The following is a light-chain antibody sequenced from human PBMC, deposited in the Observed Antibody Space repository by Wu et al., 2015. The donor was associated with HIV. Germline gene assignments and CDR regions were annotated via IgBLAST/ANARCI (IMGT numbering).Light chain of an antibody. CDR1: QSVNTNY. Sequence: EIVLTQSPGTLSLSPGERATLSCRASQSVNTNYLAWYQQRPGQTPRLLIYGVTTRATGIPDRFSGSGSGTDFTLTISRLEPEDFAVYYCQQYGSSSWTFGQGTKVEIK. J-gene: IGKJ1*01. CDR3: QQYGSSSWT. CDR2: GVT. V-gene: IGKV3-20*01.